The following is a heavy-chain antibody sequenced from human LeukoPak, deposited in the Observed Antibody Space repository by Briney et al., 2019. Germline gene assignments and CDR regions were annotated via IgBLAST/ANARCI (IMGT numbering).Heavy chain of an antibody. V-gene: IGHV3-21*06. CDR1: GFTFNQYS. J-gene: IGHJ3*02. CDR3: AREGVVLSNAFDI. D-gene: IGHD2-8*02. Sequence: PGGSLRLSCAASGFTFNQYSMNWVRQAPGKGLEWLSSIGTSGTYIYYADSVKGRFTISKDNDNSLYLQMNSLRAEDTAVYYCAREGVVLSNAFDIWGQGTMVTVSS. CDR2: IGTSGTYI.